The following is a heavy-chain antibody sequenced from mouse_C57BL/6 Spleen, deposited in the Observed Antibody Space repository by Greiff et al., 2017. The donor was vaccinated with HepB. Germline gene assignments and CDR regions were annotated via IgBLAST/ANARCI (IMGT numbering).Heavy chain of an antibody. J-gene: IGHJ4*01. V-gene: IGHV14-1*01. CDR3: TTDYSNPEGMDY. Sequence: VQLKQSGAELVRPGASVKLSCTASGFNIKDYYMHWVKQRPEQGLEWIGRIDPEDGDTEYAPKFQGKATMTADTSSNTAYLQLSSLTSEDTAVYYCTTDYSNPEGMDYWGQGTSVTVSS. CDR1: GFNIKDYY. CDR2: IDPEDGDT. D-gene: IGHD2-5*01.